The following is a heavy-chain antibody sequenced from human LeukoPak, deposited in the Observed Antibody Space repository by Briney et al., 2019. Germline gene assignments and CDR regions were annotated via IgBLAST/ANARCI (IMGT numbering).Heavy chain of an antibody. D-gene: IGHD3-16*01. J-gene: IGHJ4*02. CDR2: INPNSGAT. CDR3: ARDLMTTPTWDFDY. Sequence: ASVKVSCKGSGYTFTGYHMHWVRQAPGQGLEWMAWINPNSGATNYAQKFQGRVTVTRDTSISTAYMELSSLESDDTAVYYCARDLMTTPTWDFDYWGQGTLVSVSS. CDR1: GYTFTGYH. V-gene: IGHV1-2*02.